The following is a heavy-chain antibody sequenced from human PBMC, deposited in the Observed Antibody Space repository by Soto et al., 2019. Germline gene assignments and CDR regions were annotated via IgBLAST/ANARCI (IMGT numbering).Heavy chain of an antibody. CDR1: GFTVKNYQ. CDR2: IYSGGVT. Sequence: GWSLRLSCAASGFTVKNYQMNWVRQAPGKGLEWVSVIYSGGVTYYPDSVKGRFTIIRDTSRNSVYLQMNSLRADDTAIYYCARDSSTTGYYGLDVWGQGTTVTVYS. V-gene: IGHV3-53*01. J-gene: IGHJ6*02. CDR3: ARDSSTTGYYGLDV.